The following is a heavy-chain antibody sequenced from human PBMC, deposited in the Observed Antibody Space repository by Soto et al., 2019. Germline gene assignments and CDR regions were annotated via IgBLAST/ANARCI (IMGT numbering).Heavy chain of an antibody. J-gene: IGHJ6*02. V-gene: IGHV4-59*12. CDR2: IYYSGST. CDR1: GGSISSYY. Sequence: SETLSLTCTVSGGSISSYYWSWIRQPPGKGLEWIGYIYYSGSTNYNPSLKSRVTISVDPSKNQFSLKLSSVTAADTAVYYCVREIEMATIGNYYYYYGMDVWGQGTTVTVSS. CDR3: VREIEMATIGNYYYYYGMDV. D-gene: IGHD5-12*01.